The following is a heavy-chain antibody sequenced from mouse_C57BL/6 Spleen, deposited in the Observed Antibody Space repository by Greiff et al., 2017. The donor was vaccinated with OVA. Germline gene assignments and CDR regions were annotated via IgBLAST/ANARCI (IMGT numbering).Heavy chain of an antibody. CDR1: GFTFSDYY. Sequence: EVKVVESEGGLVQPGSSMKLSCTASGFTFSDYYMAWVRQVPEKGLEWVANINYDGSSTYYLDSLKSRFIISRDNAKNILYLQMSSLKSEDTATYYCARDQGYDGYSYYYAMDYWGQGTSVTVSS. D-gene: IGHD2-3*01. CDR2: INYDGSST. V-gene: IGHV5-16*01. J-gene: IGHJ4*01. CDR3: ARDQGYDGYSYYYAMDY.